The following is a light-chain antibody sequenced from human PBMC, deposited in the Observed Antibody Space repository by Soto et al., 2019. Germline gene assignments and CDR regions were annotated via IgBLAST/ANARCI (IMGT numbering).Light chain of an antibody. CDR1: QGIRSW. J-gene: IGKJ5*01. CDR3: QQANSFPIT. Sequence: DILMTQSPSSVSASVGDRVTITCRASQGIRSWLAWYQQKPGTAPKLLIYAASTLQSGVPSRFSGSGSGTDFSLTISSLQPDDFATYYCQQANSFPITFGQGTRLEIK. CDR2: AAS. V-gene: IGKV1-12*01.